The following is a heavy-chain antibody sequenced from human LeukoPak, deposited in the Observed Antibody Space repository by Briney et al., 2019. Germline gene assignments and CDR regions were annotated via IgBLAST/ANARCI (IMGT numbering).Heavy chain of an antibody. CDR2: ISWNSGSI. D-gene: IGHD1-1*01. CDR1: GFTFDDYA. J-gene: IGHJ3*02. V-gene: IGHV3-9*01. Sequence: GRSLRLSCAASGFTFDDYAMHWVRHAPGKGLEWVSGISWNSGSIGYADSVKGRFTISRDNAKNSLYLQMNSLRAEDTALYYCAREGGTDAFDIWGQGTTVTVSS. CDR3: AREGGTDAFDI.